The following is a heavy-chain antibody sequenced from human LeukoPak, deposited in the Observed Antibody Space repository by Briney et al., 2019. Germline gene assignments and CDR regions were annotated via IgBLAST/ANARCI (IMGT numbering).Heavy chain of an antibody. J-gene: IGHJ4*02. CDR1: GFTFGTYQ. V-gene: IGHV3-48*03. D-gene: IGHD4/OR15-4a*01. Sequence: GGSLRLSCAASGFTFGTYQMNWVRQAPGKGLEWVSYISVSGSSIYYADAVKGRFTISTDISKNTLNLQMNTLRAEDTAVYFCARDQSPVLATHFDYWGQGTLVTVSS. CDR2: ISVSGSSI. CDR3: ARDQSPVLATHFDY.